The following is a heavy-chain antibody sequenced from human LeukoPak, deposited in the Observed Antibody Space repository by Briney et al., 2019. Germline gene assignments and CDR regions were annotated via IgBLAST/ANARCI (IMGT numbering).Heavy chain of an antibody. Sequence: PSETLSLTCTVSGGSISSGSYYWSWIRQPAGKGLEWIGRIYTSGSTNYNPSLKSRVTISVDTSKNQFSLKLSSVTAADTAVYYCARHVGTMVRGKYYFDYWGQGTLVTVSS. CDR3: ARHVGTMVRGKYYFDY. J-gene: IGHJ4*02. V-gene: IGHV4-61*02. CDR2: IYTSGST. D-gene: IGHD3-10*01. CDR1: GGSISSGSYY.